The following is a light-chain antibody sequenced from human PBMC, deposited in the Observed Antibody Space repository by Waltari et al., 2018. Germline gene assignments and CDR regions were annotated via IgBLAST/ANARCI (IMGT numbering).Light chain of an antibody. V-gene: IGLV2-11*01. Sequence: QSALTQPRSVSGSPGQSVTISCTGPSSDVGVYNYVSWYQQHPGTAPKLMIYDVSKRPSGVTDRFSGSKSGNPASLTISGLQAEDEADYYCCSYAGSYTWVFGGGTKLTVL. CDR1: SSDVGVYNY. J-gene: IGLJ3*02. CDR3: CSYAGSYTWV. CDR2: DVS.